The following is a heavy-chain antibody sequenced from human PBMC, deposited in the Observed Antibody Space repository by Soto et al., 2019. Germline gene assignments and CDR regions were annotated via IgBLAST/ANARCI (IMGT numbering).Heavy chain of an antibody. CDR1: GFTFSSYA. J-gene: IGHJ3*02. Sequence: PGGSLRLSCAASGFTFSSYAMHWVRQAPGKGLEWVAVISFGGDNKYYADSVKGRFTISRDNSKNTLYLQMNSLRAEDTAVYYCARDYYDSSGYYRDVLDFDIWGQGTMVTVSS. CDR2: ISFGGDNK. CDR3: ARDYYDSSGYYRDVLDFDI. D-gene: IGHD3-22*01. V-gene: IGHV3-30-3*01.